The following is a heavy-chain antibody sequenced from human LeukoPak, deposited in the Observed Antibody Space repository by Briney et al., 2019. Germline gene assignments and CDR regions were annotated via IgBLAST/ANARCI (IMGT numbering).Heavy chain of an antibody. D-gene: IGHD2-21*01. V-gene: IGHV4-4*02. J-gene: IGHJ5*02. CDR2: IYHSGTT. CDR1: GGSISSSNW. Sequence: SETLSLTCAVSGGSISSSNWWSWARQPPGKGLEWIGEIYHSGTTSYNPSLKSRVTISVDTSKNQFSLRLTSVTAADTAVYFCARVRGDYVGWFDPWGQGTLVTVSS. CDR3: ARVRGDYVGWFDP.